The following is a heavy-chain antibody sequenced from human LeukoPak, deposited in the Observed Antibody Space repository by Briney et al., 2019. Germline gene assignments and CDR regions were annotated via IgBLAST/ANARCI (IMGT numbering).Heavy chain of an antibody. V-gene: IGHV3-53*01. J-gene: IGHJ3*02. CDR3: AKAPDYYDSSGYYHDAFDI. CDR2: IYGGGST. CDR1: GFTVSSNY. Sequence: GGSLRLSCAASGFTVSSNYMSWVRQAPGKGLEWVSVIYGGGSTYYADSVKGRFTISRDNSKNTLYLQMNSLRAEDTAVYYCAKAPDYYDSSGYYHDAFDIWGQGTMVTVSS. D-gene: IGHD3-22*01.